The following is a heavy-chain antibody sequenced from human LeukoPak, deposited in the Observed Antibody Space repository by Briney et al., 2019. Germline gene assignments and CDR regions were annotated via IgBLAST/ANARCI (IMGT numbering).Heavy chain of an antibody. V-gene: IGHV4-34*01. CDR3: ARTASSHFDY. CDR2: INHSGST. CDR1: GGSFSGYY. Sequence: SETLSLTCAVYGGSFSGYYWSWIRQPPGKGLEWIGEINHSGSTNYNPSLKSRVTISVDTSKNQFSLKLSSVTAADTAVYSCARTASSHFDYWGRGTLVTVSS. J-gene: IGHJ4*02.